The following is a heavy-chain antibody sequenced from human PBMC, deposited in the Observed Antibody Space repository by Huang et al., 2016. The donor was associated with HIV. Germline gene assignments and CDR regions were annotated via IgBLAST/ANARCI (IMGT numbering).Heavy chain of an antibody. CDR3: ARGRGWLSGLDY. CDR1: GYTFTRYD. V-gene: IGHV1-8*01. J-gene: IGHJ4*01. CDR2: MNPNSGNT. D-gene: IGHD2-21*01. Sequence: QVQLVQSGAEVKKPGASVKVSCKASGYTFTRYDINWVRQATGQGPEWMVWMNPNSGNTGFAQKFQGRVAMTRNTSINTAYMELRSLRSEDTAVYFCARGRGWLSGLDYWGPGTRVTVPS.